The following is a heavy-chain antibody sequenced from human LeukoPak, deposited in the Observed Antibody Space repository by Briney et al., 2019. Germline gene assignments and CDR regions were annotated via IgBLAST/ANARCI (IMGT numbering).Heavy chain of an antibody. CDR3: ARGRRDCSGDCYVAFDI. CDR2: IYSAGST. V-gene: IGHV3-66*01. Sequence: GGSLRLSCAASGFTFSSNYMSWVRQAPGKGLEWVSVIYSAGSTYYADSVKGRFTISRDNSKNSLFLQMHSLRADDTAVYYCARGRRDCSGDCYVAFDIWGQGTMVTVSS. D-gene: IGHD2-21*02. J-gene: IGHJ3*02. CDR1: GFTFSSNY.